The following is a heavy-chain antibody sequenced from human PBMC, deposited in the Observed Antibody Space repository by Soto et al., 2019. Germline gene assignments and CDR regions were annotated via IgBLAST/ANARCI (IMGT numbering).Heavy chain of an antibody. J-gene: IGHJ4*02. D-gene: IGHD4-17*01. CDR3: ARWATVTNDF. CDR2: ISTGNGNT. CDR1: DYTFTNYD. Sequence: QVQLVQSGAEVKKPGASVIISCKASDYTFTNYDFNWVRQAPGQGLEWMGWISTGNGNTKYAQTFQGRVTMTTDPAPRTAYLELRSLTSADTAVYYCARWATVTNDFWGQGTRVTVSS. V-gene: IGHV1-18*01.